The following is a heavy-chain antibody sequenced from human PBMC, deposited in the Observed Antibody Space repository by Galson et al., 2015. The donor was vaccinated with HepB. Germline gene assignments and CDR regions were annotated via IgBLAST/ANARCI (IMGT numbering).Heavy chain of an antibody. J-gene: IGHJ4*02. Sequence: SLRLSCAASGFTFSNAWMNWVRQAPGKGLEWVGRIKSKTDGGTTDYAAPVKGRFTISRDDSKNTLYLQMNSLKTEDTAVYYCTTTIRKRVPAARYQLFDYWGQGTLVTASS. D-gene: IGHD2-2*01. CDR2: IKSKTDGGTT. CDR1: GFTFSNAW. V-gene: IGHV3-15*07. CDR3: TTTIRKRVPAARYQLFDY.